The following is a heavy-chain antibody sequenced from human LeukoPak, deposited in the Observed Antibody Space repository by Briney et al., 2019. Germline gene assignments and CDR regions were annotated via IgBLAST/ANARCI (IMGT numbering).Heavy chain of an antibody. D-gene: IGHD5-12*01. CDR2: INPNSGGT. Sequence: ASVKVSCKVSGYTFTGYYMHWVRQAPGQGLEWMGWINPNSGGTNYAQKFQGRVTMTRDTSISTAYMELSRLRSDDTAVYYCARDSPIVATQFDYWGQGTLVTVSS. CDR3: ARDSPIVATQFDY. J-gene: IGHJ4*02. CDR1: GYTFTGYY. V-gene: IGHV1-2*02.